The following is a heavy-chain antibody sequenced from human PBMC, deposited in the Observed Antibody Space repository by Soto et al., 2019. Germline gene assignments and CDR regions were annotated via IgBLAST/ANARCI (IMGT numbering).Heavy chain of an antibody. J-gene: IGHJ3*02. D-gene: IGHD6-19*01. CDR2: ISHDGSST. V-gene: IGHV3-74*01. CDR3: TSLSVAVDYFAFDI. Sequence: EVQLVESGGGIIQPGGSLRLSCTASGFPFSDLWMHWVRQAPGKGLEWVSRISHDGSSTSHADSVRGRFSISRDNAKNTVYLQMNSLRAEDTAVYYCTSLSVAVDYFAFDIWGQGTVVTVS. CDR1: GFPFSDLW.